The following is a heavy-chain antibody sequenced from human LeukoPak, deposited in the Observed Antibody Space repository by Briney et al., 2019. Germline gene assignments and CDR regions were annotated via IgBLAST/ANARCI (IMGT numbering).Heavy chain of an antibody. CDR2: ISSSSDYI. D-gene: IGHD5-18*01. V-gene: IGHV3-21*01. Sequence: GGSLRLSCAASGFTFSSYEMNWVRQAPGKGLEWVSSISSSSDYIYYADSVKGRFTISRDNAKNSLYLQMHSLGAEDTAVYYCARAQGGYSYGSFDYWGQGTLVTVSA. CDR1: GFTFSSYE. J-gene: IGHJ4*02. CDR3: ARAQGGYSYGSFDY.